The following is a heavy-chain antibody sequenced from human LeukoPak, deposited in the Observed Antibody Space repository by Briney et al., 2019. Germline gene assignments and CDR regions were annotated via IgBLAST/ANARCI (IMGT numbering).Heavy chain of an antibody. CDR2: ISSSSSYI. CDR1: GFTFSSYS. Sequence: GGSLRLSCAASGFTFSSYSMNWVRQAPGKGLEWVSSISSSSSYIYYADSVKGRFTISRDNAKNSLCLQMNSLRAEDTAVYYCARDAVDCSSTSCWVYWGQGTLVTVSS. CDR3: ARDAVDCSSTSCWVY. J-gene: IGHJ4*02. D-gene: IGHD2-2*01. V-gene: IGHV3-21*01.